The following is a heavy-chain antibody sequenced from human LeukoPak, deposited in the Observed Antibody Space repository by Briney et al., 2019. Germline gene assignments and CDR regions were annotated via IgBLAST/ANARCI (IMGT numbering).Heavy chain of an antibody. J-gene: IGHJ3*02. CDR1: GNTFTDYF. Sequence: ASVKVSCKASGNTFTDYFIHWVRQAPGQGFEWMGWNNPSSGGTNYARNFQGRVTMTRDTSISTAYMELSRLRSDDTAVYYCASLDSVDIWGQGTMVTVSS. CDR3: ASLDSVDI. V-gene: IGHV1-2*02. CDR2: NNPSSGGT.